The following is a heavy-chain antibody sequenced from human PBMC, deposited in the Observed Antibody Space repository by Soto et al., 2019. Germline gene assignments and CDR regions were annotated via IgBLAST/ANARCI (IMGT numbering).Heavy chain of an antibody. CDR1: GYTFTDFY. CDR3: ATSRTILSLAGEPECYFDF. Sequence: AAVKACCKTSGYTFTDFYMHWVRQAPGQGLEWMGWINPNSGGTKYAQNFQGWVTMTRDTSISTAYMELSRLRSDDTAVYYCATSRTILSLAGEPECYFDFCGQGSLVT. D-gene: IGHD6-19*01. CDR2: INPNSGGT. J-gene: IGHJ4*02. V-gene: IGHV1-2*04.